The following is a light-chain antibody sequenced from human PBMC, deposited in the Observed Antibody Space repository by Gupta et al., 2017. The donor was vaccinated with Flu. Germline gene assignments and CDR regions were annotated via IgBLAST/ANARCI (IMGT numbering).Light chain of an antibody. CDR2: EVT. CDR3: SSHAGSSTWV. J-gene: IGLJ1*01. Sequence: QSAPTQPRSVSGSPGQSVTISCTGTTNDVGSYNRVSWYEQRPGKAPKLILYEVTKRPAGVPDRFSGSKSGNTASLTISGLQDDDEADYYCSSHAGSSTWVFGTGTKVTVL. V-gene: IGLV2-11*01. CDR1: TNDVGSYNR.